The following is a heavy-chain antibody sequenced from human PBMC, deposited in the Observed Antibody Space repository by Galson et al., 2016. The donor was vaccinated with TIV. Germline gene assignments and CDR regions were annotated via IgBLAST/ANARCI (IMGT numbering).Heavy chain of an antibody. V-gene: IGHV1-2*02. J-gene: IGHJ4*02. CDR2: IKANRGDT. D-gene: IGHD3-9*01. CDR3: ARGFGVLTGNYLPKDFDY. CDR1: GYKFIGYH. Sequence: SVKVSCKASGYKFIGYHVHWVRQAPGQGLEWMGWIKANRGDTNVAQKFRGRVTMTRDKSITTAYLELSGLRSDYTGVYYCARGFGVLTGNYLPKDFDYWGQGTLVTVSS.